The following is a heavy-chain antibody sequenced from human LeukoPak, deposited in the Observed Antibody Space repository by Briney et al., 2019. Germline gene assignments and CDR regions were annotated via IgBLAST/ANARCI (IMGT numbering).Heavy chain of an antibody. CDR2: ISGSGGST. CDR1: GFTFSSYA. CDR3: AKHGRLAVAVTWSDP. J-gene: IGHJ5*02. V-gene: IGHV3-23*01. Sequence: GGSLRLSCAASGFTFSSYAMSWVRQAPGKGLEWVSAISGSGGSTYYADSVKGRFTISRDNSKNTLYLQMNSLRAEDTAVYYCAKHGRLAVAVTWSDPWGQGTLVTVSS. D-gene: IGHD6-19*01.